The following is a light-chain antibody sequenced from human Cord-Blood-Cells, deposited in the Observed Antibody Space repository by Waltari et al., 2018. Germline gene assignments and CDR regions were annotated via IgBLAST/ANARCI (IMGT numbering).Light chain of an antibody. V-gene: IGLV2-23*01. CDR2: EGS. CDR3: CSYAGSSTPQVV. Sequence: QSALTQPASVSGSPGRSITISCPGTSSDVGSYNLVSWYQQHPGKAPKLMIYEGSKRPSGVSNRFSGSKSGNTASLTISGLQAEDEADYYCCSYAGSSTPQVVFGGGTKLTVL. CDR1: SSDVGSYNL. J-gene: IGLJ2*01.